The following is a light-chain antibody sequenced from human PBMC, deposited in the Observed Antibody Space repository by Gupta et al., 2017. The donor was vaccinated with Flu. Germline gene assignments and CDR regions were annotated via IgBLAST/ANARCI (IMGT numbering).Light chain of an antibody. CDR2: RAS. Sequence: DVRMTQSPSTLSASVGDRVTITCRASQNVNSWLAWFQQKPGKAPRLLIYRASSLESGVPLRFSGSGSETEFTLTINSLQPDDSATYYCQQYNSYSWTFGQGTKVEIK. V-gene: IGKV1-5*03. CDR1: QNVNSW. J-gene: IGKJ1*01. CDR3: QQYNSYSWT.